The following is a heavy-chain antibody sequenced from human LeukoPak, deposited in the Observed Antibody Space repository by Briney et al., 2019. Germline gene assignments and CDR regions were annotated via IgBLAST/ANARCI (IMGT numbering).Heavy chain of an antibody. V-gene: IGHV1-46*01. CDR1: GYTFTSYY. CDR2: INPSGGST. CDR3: ARDRYCSGGSCYFSDY. D-gene: IGHD2-15*01. Sequence: ASVKVSCKASGYTFTSYYMHWVRQAPGQGLEWMGIINPSGGSTSYAQKFQGRVTMTRDMSTSTVYMELSSLRSEDTAVYYCARDRYCSGGSCYFSDYWGQGTLVTVSS. J-gene: IGHJ4*02.